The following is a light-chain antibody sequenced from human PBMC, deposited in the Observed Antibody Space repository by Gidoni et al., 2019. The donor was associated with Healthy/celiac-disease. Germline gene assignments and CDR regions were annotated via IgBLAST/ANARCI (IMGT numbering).Light chain of an antibody. J-gene: IGKJ4*01. CDR3: QQYDNFLT. CDR2: DAS. Sequence: DIHMTQSPSSLSASVGDRVTITCQASQDISNYLNWYQQKPGKAPKLLIYDASNLETGVPSRFSGSGSGTDFTFTISSLQPEDIATYYCQQYDNFLTFGGGTKVEIK. CDR1: QDISNY. V-gene: IGKV1-33*01.